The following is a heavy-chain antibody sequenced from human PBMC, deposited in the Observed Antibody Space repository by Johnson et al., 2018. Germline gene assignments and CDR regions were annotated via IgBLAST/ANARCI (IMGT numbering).Heavy chain of an antibody. J-gene: IGHJ1*01. V-gene: IGHV1-46*01. CDR1: GYTFTSYY. D-gene: IGHD3-3*01. CDR2: INPSGGST. CDR3: AKAPVGWLGEGAEYFQH. Sequence: QVQLVQSGAEVKKPGASVKVSCKASGYTFTSYYMHWVRQAPGQGLEWMGIINPSGGSTSYAQKFQGRVTMTRDTSTSTVYMELSSLRAEDTALYYCAKAPVGWLGEGAEYFQHWGQGTLVTVSS.